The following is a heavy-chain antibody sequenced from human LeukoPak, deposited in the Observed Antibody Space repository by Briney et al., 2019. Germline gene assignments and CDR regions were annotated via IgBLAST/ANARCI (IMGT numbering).Heavy chain of an antibody. Sequence: ASVKVSCKASGYTFTHYVMTWMRQAPGQGLEWVGSTNINSAPPTDAQGFTGRFVISLDTSISTSYLQINNLKAEDTAIYYCAASLGVGTTSTPYDFWGQGTLVTVSS. J-gene: IGHJ4*02. CDR3: AASLGVGTTSTPYDF. D-gene: IGHD3/OR15-3a*01. CDR2: TNINSAPP. V-gene: IGHV7-4-1*02. CDR1: GYTFTHYV.